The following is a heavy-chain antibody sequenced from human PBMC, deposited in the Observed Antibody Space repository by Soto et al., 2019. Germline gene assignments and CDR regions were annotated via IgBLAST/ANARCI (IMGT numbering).Heavy chain of an antibody. CDR3: AREGYDSRNYYCYGMDV. CDR1: GGSISSYY. D-gene: IGHD3-22*01. Sequence: PSETLSLTCTVPGGSISSYYWSWIRQPPGKGLEWIGYIYYSGSTNYNPSLKSRVTISVDTSKNQFSLKLSSVTAADTAVYYCAREGYDSRNYYCYGMDVWGQGTTVT. V-gene: IGHV4-59*01. J-gene: IGHJ6*02. CDR2: IYYSGST.